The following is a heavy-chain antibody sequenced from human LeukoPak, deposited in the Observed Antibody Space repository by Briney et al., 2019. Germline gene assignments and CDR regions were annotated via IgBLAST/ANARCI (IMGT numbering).Heavy chain of an antibody. CDR1: GGTFSSYA. CDR3: ARGDIVVVPAAIAPENYYYYYMDV. D-gene: IGHD2-2*02. J-gene: IGHJ6*03. V-gene: IGHV1-69*05. Sequence: ASVKVSCKASGGTFSSYAISWVRQAPGQGLEWMGGIIPIFGTANYAQKFQGSVTITTDESTSTAYMELSSLRSEVTAVYYCARGDIVVVPAAIAPENYYYYYMDVWGKGTTVTVSS. CDR2: IIPIFGTA.